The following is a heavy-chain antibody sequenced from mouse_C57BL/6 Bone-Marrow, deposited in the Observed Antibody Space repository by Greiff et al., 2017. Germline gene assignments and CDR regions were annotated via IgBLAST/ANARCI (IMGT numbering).Heavy chain of an antibody. V-gene: IGHV1-47*01. CDR3: ARVNYYGSPHFDY. J-gene: IGHJ2*01. D-gene: IGHD1-1*01. CDR1: GYTFTTYP. Sequence: VQGVESGAELVKPGASVKMSCKASGYTFTTYPIEWMKQNHGKSLEWIGNFHPYNDDTKYNEKFKGKATLTVEKSSSTVYLELSRLTSDDSAVYYCARVNYYGSPHFDYWGQGTTLTVSS. CDR2: FHPYNDDT.